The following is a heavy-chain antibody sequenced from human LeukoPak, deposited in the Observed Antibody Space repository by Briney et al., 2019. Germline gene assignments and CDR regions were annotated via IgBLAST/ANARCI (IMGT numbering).Heavy chain of an antibody. D-gene: IGHD3-10*01. V-gene: IGHV4-34*01. Sequence: PSETLSLTCAVYGGSFSGYYRSWIRQPPGKGLEWIGEINHSGSTNYNPSLKSRVTISVDTSKNQFSLKVSSVTAADTAVYYCARGGMVPGDDYFDYWGQGTLVTVSS. CDR2: INHSGST. CDR1: GGSFSGYY. J-gene: IGHJ4*02. CDR3: ARGGMVPGDDYFDY.